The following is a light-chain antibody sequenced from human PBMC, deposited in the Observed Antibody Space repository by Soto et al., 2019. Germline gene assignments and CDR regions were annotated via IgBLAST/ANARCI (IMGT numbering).Light chain of an antibody. J-gene: IGKJ2*01. CDR2: DAS. V-gene: IGKV3-11*01. CDR3: QQRSNWPYT. CDR1: QSVSSY. Sequence: EIVLTQSPATLSLSPGERATLSCRASQSVSSYLAWYQQKPGQAPRLLIYDASNRAPGIPARFSGSGSGTDFTLTISSLEPEDVAVYYCQQRSNWPYTFGQGTKLEIK.